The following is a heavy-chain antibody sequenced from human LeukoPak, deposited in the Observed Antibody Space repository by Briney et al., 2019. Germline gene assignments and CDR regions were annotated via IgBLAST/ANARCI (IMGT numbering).Heavy chain of an antibody. D-gene: IGHD4-17*01. J-gene: IGHJ5*02. CDR1: GGSISSYY. Sequence: SETLSLTCTVSGGSISSYYWSWIRQPPGKGLEWIGYIYYSGSTNYNPSLKSRVTISVDTSKNQFSLKLSSVTAADTAVYYCARGTTVFLFDPWGQGTLVTVSS. V-gene: IGHV4-59*01. CDR3: ARGTTVFLFDP. CDR2: IYYSGST.